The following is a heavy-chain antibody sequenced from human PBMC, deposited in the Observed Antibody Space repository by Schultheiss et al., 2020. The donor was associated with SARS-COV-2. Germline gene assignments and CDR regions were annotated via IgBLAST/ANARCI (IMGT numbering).Heavy chain of an antibody. CDR1: GFTFSSYS. CDR3: ARRAWASFYFDY. Sequence: GGSLRLSCAASGFTFSSYSMNWVRQAPGKGLEWVSYISSSSSTIYYADSVKGRFTISRDNVRNTLYLHMNSLRAEDTAVYYCARRAWASFYFDYWGQGTLVTVSS. D-gene: IGHD1-26*01. CDR2: ISSSSSTI. V-gene: IGHV3-48*04. J-gene: IGHJ4*02.